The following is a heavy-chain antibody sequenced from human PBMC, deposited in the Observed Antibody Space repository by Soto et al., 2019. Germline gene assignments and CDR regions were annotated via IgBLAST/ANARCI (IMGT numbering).Heavy chain of an antibody. D-gene: IGHD6-13*01. CDR2: ISSSSTYI. J-gene: IGHJ4*02. CDR3: ARLVAGGSYFDY. Sequence: EVQLVESGGGLVKPGGSLRLSCGASGFTFSSNTMNWVRQAPGKGLEWVSSISSSSTYIYYADSVKGRFTISRDNAKNSLYVQMNSLRAEDTGVYYCARLVAGGSYFDYWGQGTLVTVSS. V-gene: IGHV3-21*01. CDR1: GFTFSSNT.